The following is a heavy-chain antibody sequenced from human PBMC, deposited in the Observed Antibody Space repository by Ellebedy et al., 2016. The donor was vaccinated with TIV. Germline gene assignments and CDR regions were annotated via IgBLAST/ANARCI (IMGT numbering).Heavy chain of an antibody. Sequence: GASLKISXAASGFTFSNYAMTWVRQAPGKGLEWVSGIGDTAHNTYYADSVKGRFTISRDNSGNTLYLQMNSLRAEDTAVYYCAKGRGSSVIDYNYYGMDVWGQGTTVTVSS. D-gene: IGHD2-21*01. CDR3: AKGRGSSVIDYNYYGMDV. J-gene: IGHJ6*02. CDR1: GFTFSNYA. V-gene: IGHV3-23*01. CDR2: IGDTAHNT.